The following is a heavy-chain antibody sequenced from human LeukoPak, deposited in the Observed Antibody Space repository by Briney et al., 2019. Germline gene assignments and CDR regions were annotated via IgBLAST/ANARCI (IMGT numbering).Heavy chain of an antibody. CDR1: GFTFSSYA. Sequence: GGSLRLSCAASGFTFSSYAMSWVRQAPGKGLEWVSAISGSGGSTYYAGSVKGRFTISRDNSKNTPYLQMNSLRAEDTAVYYCAKNRGLYLPNFDYWGQGTLVTVSS. CDR2: ISGSGGST. V-gene: IGHV3-23*01. J-gene: IGHJ4*02. D-gene: IGHD3-16*01. CDR3: AKNRGLYLPNFDY.